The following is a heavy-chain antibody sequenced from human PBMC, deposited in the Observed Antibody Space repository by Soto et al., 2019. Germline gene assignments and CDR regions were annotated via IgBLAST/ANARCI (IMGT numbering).Heavy chain of an antibody. V-gene: IGHV3-23*01. CDR2: ISGSGPDT. Sequence: GGSLRLSCGASGFGLSDFAMSWVRQAPGKGLQWVSAISGSGPDTYYADSVKGRFTISRDTSKSTLYLQMNSLRAEDTALYYCAKSFSSNWYDYFNSWGQGSLVTVSS. J-gene: IGHJ4*02. D-gene: IGHD6-13*01. CDR1: GFGLSDFA. CDR3: AKSFSSNWYDYFNS.